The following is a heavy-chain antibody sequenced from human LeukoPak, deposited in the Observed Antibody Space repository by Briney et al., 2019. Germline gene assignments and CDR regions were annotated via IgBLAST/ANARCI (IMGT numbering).Heavy chain of an antibody. CDR3: ARYCSGGSCYSNYYYGMDV. CDR1: GFTFSSYG. Sequence: HPGGSLRLSCAASGFTFSSYGMHWVRQAPGKGLEWVAVIWYDGSNKYYADSVKGRFTISRDNSKNTLYLQMNSLRAEDTAVYYCARYCSGGSCYSNYYYGMDVWGKGTTVTVSS. D-gene: IGHD2-15*01. J-gene: IGHJ6*04. V-gene: IGHV3-33*01. CDR2: IWYDGSNK.